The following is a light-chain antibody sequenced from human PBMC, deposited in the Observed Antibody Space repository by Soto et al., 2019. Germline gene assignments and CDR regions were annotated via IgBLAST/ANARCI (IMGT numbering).Light chain of an antibody. CDR1: QSVGSS. CDR3: QQRSNWPRIT. J-gene: IGKJ5*01. CDR2: DAS. Sequence: EIVLTQSPATLSLSPAERATLPCRASQSVGSSLAWYQHNPGQAPSLLIYDASNRATGLPARFSGSGSGTDFTLTISSLEPEDFAVYYCQQRSNWPRITFGQGTRLVIK. V-gene: IGKV3-11*01.